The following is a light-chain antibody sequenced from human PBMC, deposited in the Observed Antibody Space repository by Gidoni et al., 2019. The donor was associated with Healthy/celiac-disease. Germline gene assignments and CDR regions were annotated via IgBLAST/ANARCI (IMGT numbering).Light chain of an antibody. CDR2: AAS. CDR3: QQYYSYPWT. J-gene: IGKJ1*01. CDR1: QGISSY. V-gene: IGKV1-8*01. Sequence: AIRMTQSPSSFPASTGDRVTITWRASQGISSYLAWYQQKPGKAPKLLIYAASTLQSGVPSRFSGSGSGTDFTLTISCLQSEDFATYYCQQYYSYPWTFGQXTKVEIK.